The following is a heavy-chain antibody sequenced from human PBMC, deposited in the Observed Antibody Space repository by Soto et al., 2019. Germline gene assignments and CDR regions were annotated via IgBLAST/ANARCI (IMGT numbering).Heavy chain of an antibody. CDR2: IIPIFGTA. J-gene: IGHJ6*02. CDR1: GYTFTSYA. V-gene: IGHV1-69*13. Sequence: ASVKVSCKASGYTFTSYAMHWVRQAPGQGLEWMGGIIPIFGTANYAQKFQGRVTITADESTSTAYMELSSLRSEDTAVYYCASASAPPYYYYGMDVWGQGTTVNVSS. CDR3: ASASAPPYYYYGMDV.